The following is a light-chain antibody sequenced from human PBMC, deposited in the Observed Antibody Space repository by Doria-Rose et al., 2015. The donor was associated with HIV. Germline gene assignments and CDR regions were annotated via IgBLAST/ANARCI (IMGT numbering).Light chain of an antibody. Sequence: TQSPESLGMSLGERATLNCKSNQSLLYTSKNYLAWYQQKPGQPPKLLIYWASTRQSGVPARFSGSGSGTDVTLTTSSLEAEDVAVYYCQQYYDTPSFGPGTTVDIK. J-gene: IGKJ3*01. CDR3: QQYYDTPS. V-gene: IGKV4-1*01. CDR2: WAS. CDR1: QSLLYTSKNY.